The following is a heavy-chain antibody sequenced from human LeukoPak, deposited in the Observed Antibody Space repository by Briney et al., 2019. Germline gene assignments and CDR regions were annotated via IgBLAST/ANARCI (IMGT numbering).Heavy chain of an antibody. CDR3: ARDSNGWYSSSRGAFDI. CDR2: IYYSGST. CDR1: GGSISSYY. V-gene: IGHV4-59*01. J-gene: IGHJ3*02. Sequence: PSETLSLTCTVSGGSISSYYWSWIRQPPGKGLEWIGYIYYSGSTNYNPSLKSRVTISVDTSKNQFSLKLSSVTAADTAVYYCARDSNGWYSSSRGAFDIWGQGTMVTVSS. D-gene: IGHD6-13*01.